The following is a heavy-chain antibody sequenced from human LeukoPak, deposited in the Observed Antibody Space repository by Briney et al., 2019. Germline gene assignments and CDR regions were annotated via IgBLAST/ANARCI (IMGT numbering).Heavy chain of an antibody. CDR1: GYTFTGYY. CDR3: ARGNRRATASHDFDY. V-gene: IGHV1-2*02. D-gene: IGHD1-1*01. J-gene: IGHJ4*02. Sequence: ASVKVSCKASGYTFTGYYMHWVRQAPGQGLEWMGWINPNSGGTNYAQKFQGRVTMTRDTSISTAYMELSSLRAEDTAVYYCARGNRRATASHDFDYWGQGTLVTVSS. CDR2: INPNSGGT.